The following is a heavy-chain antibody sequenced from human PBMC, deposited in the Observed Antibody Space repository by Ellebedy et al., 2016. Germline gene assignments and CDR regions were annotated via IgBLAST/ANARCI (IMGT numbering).Heavy chain of an antibody. CDR1: GFTFSSYS. CDR2: ISSSSSTI. CDR3: ARSPRYHIVVVVAAPRAFDI. V-gene: IGHV3-48*04. Sequence: GESLKISXAASGFTFSSYSMNWVRQAPGKGLEWVSYISSSSSTIYYADSVKGRFTISRDNAKNSLYLQMNSLRAEDTAVYYCARSPRYHIVVVVAAPRAFDIWGQGTMVTVSS. J-gene: IGHJ3*02. D-gene: IGHD2-15*01.